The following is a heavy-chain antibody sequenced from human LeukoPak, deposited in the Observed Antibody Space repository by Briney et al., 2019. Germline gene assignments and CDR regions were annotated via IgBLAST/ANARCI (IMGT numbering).Heavy chain of an antibody. D-gene: IGHD3-22*01. CDR1: GFTFDDYG. Sequence: GGSLRLSCAASGFTFDDYGMSWVRQAPGKGLEWVSTISGSGGTTFYVDSLKGRFTISRDNSKNTLYLQMNSLRAEDTAVYYCAKHYYDSSGYYYYYMDVWGKGTTVTVSS. V-gene: IGHV3-23*01. CDR3: AKHYYDSSGYYYYYMDV. J-gene: IGHJ6*03. CDR2: ISGSGGTT.